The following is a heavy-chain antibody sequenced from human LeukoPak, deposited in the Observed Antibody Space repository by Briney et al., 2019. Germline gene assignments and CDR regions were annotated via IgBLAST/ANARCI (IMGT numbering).Heavy chain of an antibody. CDR2: ISYTGTYI. CDR1: GFTFSDYY. D-gene: IGHD1-26*01. Sequence: GGSLRLSCAASGFTFSDYYMGWIRQAPGKGLEWVSSISYTGTYIYYADSVKGRFTISRDNAQNSLYLQMNSLRAEDTAIYYCVRDRGTYRPIDYWGQGTLVTVFS. J-gene: IGHJ4*02. CDR3: VRDRGTYRPIDY. V-gene: IGHV3-11*01.